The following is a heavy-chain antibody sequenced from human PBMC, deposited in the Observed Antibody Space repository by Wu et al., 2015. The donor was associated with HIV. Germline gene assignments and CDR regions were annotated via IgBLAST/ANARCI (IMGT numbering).Heavy chain of an antibody. Sequence: QVQLVQSGAEVKKPGASMNVSCKTSGDAFTAYYIHWVRQAPGQGLEWMGILKPSGGSTGYAQKFQGRVTMTRDTSTNIVYMELNNLRSDDTAVYYCARAHLDTVVVRVAPEETGYLDLWGRGNAGQRLL. V-gene: IGHV1-46*01. CDR2: LKPSGGST. CDR1: GDAFTAYY. CDR3: ARAHLDTVVVRVAPEETGYLDL. D-gene: IGHD2-2*03. J-gene: IGHJ4*02.